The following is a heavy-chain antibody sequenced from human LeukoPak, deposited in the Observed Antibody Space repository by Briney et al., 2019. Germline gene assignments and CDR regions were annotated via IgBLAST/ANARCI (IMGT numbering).Heavy chain of an antibody. V-gene: IGHV1-18*01. CDR1: GYTFTSYG. Sequence: ASVKVSCKASGYTFTSYGISWVQQAPGQGLEWMGWISAYNGNTNYAQKLQGRVTMTTDTSTSTAYMELRSLRSDDTAVYYCAREAGNCSSTSCYVYYYYMDVWGKGTTVTVSS. CDR3: AREAGNCSSTSCYVYYYYMDV. CDR2: ISAYNGNT. J-gene: IGHJ6*03. D-gene: IGHD2-2*01.